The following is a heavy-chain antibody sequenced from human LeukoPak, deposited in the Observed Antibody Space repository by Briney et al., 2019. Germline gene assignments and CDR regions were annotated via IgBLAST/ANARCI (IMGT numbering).Heavy chain of an antibody. Sequence: GASVKVSCKASGYTFTSYYMHWVRQAPGQGLEWMRIINPSGGSTSYAQKFQGRVTMARDTSTSTVYMELSSLRSEDTAVYYCARERGPYYYDSSGYPFDYWGQGTLVTVSS. CDR2: INPSGGST. V-gene: IGHV1-46*01. D-gene: IGHD3-22*01. CDR1: GYTFTSYY. J-gene: IGHJ4*02. CDR3: ARERGPYYYDSSGYPFDY.